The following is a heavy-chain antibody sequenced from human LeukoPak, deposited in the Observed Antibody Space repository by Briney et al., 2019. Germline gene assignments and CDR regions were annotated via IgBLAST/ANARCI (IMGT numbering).Heavy chain of an antibody. Sequence: GASVKVSCKASGYTFTSYGISWVRQAPGQGLEWMGWISAYNGNTNYAQKLQGRVTMTTDTSTSTAYMEVRSLRSDDTAVYYCARDRRDIVVVPASFWATYNWFDPWGQGTLVTVSS. V-gene: IGHV1-18*01. J-gene: IGHJ5*02. D-gene: IGHD2-2*01. CDR2: ISAYNGNT. CDR1: GYTFTSYG. CDR3: ARDRRDIVVVPASFWATYNWFDP.